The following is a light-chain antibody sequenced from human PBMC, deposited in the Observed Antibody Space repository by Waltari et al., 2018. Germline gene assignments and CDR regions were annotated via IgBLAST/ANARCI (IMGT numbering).Light chain of an antibody. CDR2: WAS. V-gene: IGKV4-1*01. Sequence: DIVMTQSPDSLAVSLGERAAIHCKSSQSFLYSSNIKNYLAWYQQKPGQPPKLLINWASIRESGVPDRFSGSGSETDFTLTISSLQAEDVAVYYCQQYYTTPFTFGPGTKVGIK. J-gene: IGKJ3*01. CDR3: QQYYTTPFT. CDR1: QSFLYSSNIKNY.